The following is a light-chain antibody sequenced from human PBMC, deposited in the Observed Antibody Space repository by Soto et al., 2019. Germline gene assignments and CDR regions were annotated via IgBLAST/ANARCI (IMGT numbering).Light chain of an antibody. CDR2: RNN. Sequence: QSVLTQPPSASGTPGQRVTISCSGSSSNIGSNYVYWYQQLPGTAPKLLIYRNNQRPSGVPDRFSGSKSGTSASLAISGLRSEDEADYFCASWDGSLSGRLYVFATGTKVTVL. J-gene: IGLJ1*01. V-gene: IGLV1-47*01. CDR1: SSNIGSNY. CDR3: ASWDGSLSGRLYV.